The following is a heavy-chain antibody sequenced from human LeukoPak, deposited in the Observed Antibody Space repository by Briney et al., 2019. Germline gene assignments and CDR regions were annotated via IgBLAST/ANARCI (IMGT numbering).Heavy chain of an antibody. V-gene: IGHV3-15*01. CDR2: IKSKTDGGTS. D-gene: IGHD3-3*01. CDR3: TTERHTRYDFWSGYYSYYYYMDV. J-gene: IGHJ6*03. CDR1: GFTFSNAW. Sequence: GGSLRLSCAASGFTFSNAWMSWVRQAPGKGLEWVGRIKSKTDGGTSDCAAPVSGGFIISRDDSKNTLYLQMNSLKTDDTAVYYCTTERHTRYDFWSGYYSYYYYMDVWGKGTTVTVSS.